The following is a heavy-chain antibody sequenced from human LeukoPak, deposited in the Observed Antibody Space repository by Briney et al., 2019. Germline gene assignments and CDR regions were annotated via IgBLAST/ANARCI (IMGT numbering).Heavy chain of an antibody. D-gene: IGHD6-13*01. CDR1: GFTFDDYA. CDR3: AKVGVAAAGPFDY. CDR2: ISWNSGSI. V-gene: IGHV3-9*01. Sequence: GGSLRLSCAASGFTFDDYAMHWVRQAPGKGLEWVSGISWNSGSIGYADSVKGRFTISRDSAKNSLHLQMNSLRAEDTALYYCAKVGVAAAGPFDYWGQGTLVTVSS. J-gene: IGHJ4*02.